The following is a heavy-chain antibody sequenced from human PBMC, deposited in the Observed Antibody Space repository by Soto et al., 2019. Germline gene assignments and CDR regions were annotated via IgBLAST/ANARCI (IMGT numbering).Heavy chain of an antibody. CDR3: ARWYGPISSWTLDY. J-gene: IGHJ4*02. CDR2: IYYSGST. CDR1: GGSISSYY. D-gene: IGHD6-13*01. Sequence: PSETLSLTCTVSGGSISSYYWSWIRQPPGKGLEWIGYIYYSGSTNYNPSLKSRVTISVDTSKNQFSLKLSSVTAADTAVYYCARWYGPISSWTLDYWGQGTLVTVSS. V-gene: IGHV4-59*01.